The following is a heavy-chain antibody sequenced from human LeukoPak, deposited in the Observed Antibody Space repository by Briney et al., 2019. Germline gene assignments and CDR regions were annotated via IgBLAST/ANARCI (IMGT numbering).Heavy chain of an antibody. CDR1: GGFISSSSYY. D-gene: IGHD6-6*01. J-gene: IGHJ6*02. CDR2: IYYSGST. CDR3: QIGAARPLQYYYYGMDV. Sequence: KTSETLSLTCTVSGGFISSSSYYWGWIRQPPGKGLEWIGSIYYSGSTYYNPSLKSRVTISVDTSKNQFSLKLSSVTAADTAVYYCQIGAARPLQYYYYGMDVWGQGTTVTVSS. V-gene: IGHV4-39*01.